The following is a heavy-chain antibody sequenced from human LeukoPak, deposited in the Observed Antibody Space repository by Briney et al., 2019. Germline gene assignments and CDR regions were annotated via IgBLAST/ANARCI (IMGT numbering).Heavy chain of an antibody. J-gene: IGHJ4*02. CDR2: ISVGGDSI. V-gene: IGHV3-23*01. CDR1: GFTFTSYW. D-gene: IGHD6-19*01. CDR3: AKAYGSGWYYFDY. Sequence: QPGGSLRPSCAASGFTFTSYWMHWVRQAPGKGLEWVSAISVGGDSIHYADSVKGRFTISRDNSKSTVYMQMNSLRAEDTAVYYCAKAYGSGWYYFDYWGQGTLVTVSS.